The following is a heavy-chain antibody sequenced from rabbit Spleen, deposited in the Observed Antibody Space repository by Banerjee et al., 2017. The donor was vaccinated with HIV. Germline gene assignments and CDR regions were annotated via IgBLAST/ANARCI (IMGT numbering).Heavy chain of an antibody. V-gene: IGHV1S45*01. CDR1: GFSFSSSYY. Sequence: QEQLEESGGDLVQPEGSLTLTCSASGFSFSSSYYMCWVRQAPGKGLELIGCINTSSGSTWYASWVNGRFIISKTSSTTLTLQMTSLTAADTATYFCVRRTTNTDFGLWGQGTLVTVS. J-gene: IGHJ4*01. CDR2: INTSSGST. CDR3: VRRTTNTDFGL. D-gene: IGHD2-1*01.